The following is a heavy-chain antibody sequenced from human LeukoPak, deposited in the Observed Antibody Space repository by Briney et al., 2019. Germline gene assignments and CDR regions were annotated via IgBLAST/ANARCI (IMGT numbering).Heavy chain of an antibody. V-gene: IGHV3-23*01. Sequence: GGTLRLSCAASGFTFSSYGMSWVRQAPGKGLEWVSAISGSGGSTYYADSVKGRFTISRDNAKNSLYLQMNSLRAEDTAVYYCARHGNWFDPWGQGTLVTVSS. J-gene: IGHJ5*02. CDR2: ISGSGGST. CDR3: ARHGNWFDP. CDR1: GFTFSSYG.